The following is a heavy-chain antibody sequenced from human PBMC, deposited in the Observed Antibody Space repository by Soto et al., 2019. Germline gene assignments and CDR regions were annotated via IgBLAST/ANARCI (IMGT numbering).Heavy chain of an antibody. CDR1: GFTVSSSY. CDR3: AKDLGPLRLLHYYFSGLDV. D-gene: IGHD2-15*01. J-gene: IGHJ6*02. V-gene: IGHV3-53*01. Sequence: PGGSLRLSCNASGFTVSSSYMSWVRQAPGMGLEWVAVIERGGSTHYADSVKGRFTISRNNSKNMIYLQLHTLRAEDTAVYYCAKDLGPLRLLHYYFSGLDVWGQGTKVTVSS. CDR2: IERGGST.